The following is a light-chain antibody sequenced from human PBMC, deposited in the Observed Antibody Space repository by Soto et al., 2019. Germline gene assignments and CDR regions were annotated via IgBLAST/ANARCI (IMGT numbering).Light chain of an antibody. Sequence: DIQMTQSPSSLSASVGDRVTITCRASRSISSYLNWYQQKTGKAPKLXXYAASSLQSGVPSRFCGSGSGTDFTLTISSLQSEDFAVYYCQQYNQWPPWTFGQGTKVDIK. J-gene: IGKJ1*01. CDR1: RSISSY. CDR3: QQYNQWPPWT. V-gene: IGKV1-39*01. CDR2: AAS.